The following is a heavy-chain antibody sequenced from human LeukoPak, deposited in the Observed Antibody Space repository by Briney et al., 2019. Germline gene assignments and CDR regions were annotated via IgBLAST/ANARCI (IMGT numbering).Heavy chain of an antibody. J-gene: IGHJ4*02. Sequence: PSETLSLTCAVSGGSISSGGYSWSWIRQPPGKGLEWIGYIYHSGSTYYNPSLKSRVTISVDRSKNQFSLKLSSVTAADTAVYYCARGVQYCSGGSCSRGFDYWGQGTLVTVSS. D-gene: IGHD2-15*01. CDR1: GGSISSGGYS. CDR2: IYHSGST. CDR3: ARGVQYCSGGSCSRGFDY. V-gene: IGHV4-30-2*01.